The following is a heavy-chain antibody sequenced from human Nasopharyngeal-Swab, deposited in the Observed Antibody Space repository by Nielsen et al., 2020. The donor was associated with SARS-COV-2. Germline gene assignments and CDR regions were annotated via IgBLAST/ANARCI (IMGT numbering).Heavy chain of an antibody. CDR2: IYYSGST. D-gene: IGHD2-2*01. J-gene: IGHJ6*03. CDR1: GGSVSSGSYY. Sequence: SETLSLTCTVSGGSVSSGSYYWSWIRQPPGKGLERIGYIYYSGSTNYNPSLKSRVTISVDTSKNQFSLKLSSVTAADTAVYYCARGNIVVVPAARGGLGFYYYYYMDVWGKGTTVTVSS. CDR3: ARGNIVVVPAARGGLGFYYYYYMDV. V-gene: IGHV4-61*01.